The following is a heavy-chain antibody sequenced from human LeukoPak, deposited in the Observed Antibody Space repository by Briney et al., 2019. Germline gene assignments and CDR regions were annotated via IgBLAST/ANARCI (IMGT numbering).Heavy chain of an antibody. CDR1: GFTFSSYS. J-gene: IGHJ3*02. CDR3: ARERGGGGAGAFDI. Sequence: GGSLRLSCAASGFTFSSYSMNWVRQAPGKGLEWVSSISSSSSYIYYADSVKGRFTISRDNAKNSLYLQMNSLRAEDTAVYYCARERGGGGAGAFDIWGQGTMVTASS. V-gene: IGHV3-21*01. CDR2: ISSSSSYI. D-gene: IGHD1-26*01.